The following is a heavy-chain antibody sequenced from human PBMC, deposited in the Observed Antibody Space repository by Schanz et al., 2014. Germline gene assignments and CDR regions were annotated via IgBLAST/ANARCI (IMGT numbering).Heavy chain of an antibody. J-gene: IGHJ3*02. CDR3: ARENLNWEAFDI. V-gene: IGHV3-66*01. Sequence: EVQLVESGGGLVKPGGSLRLSCAASGFTFSSYWMHWVRQAPGKGLVWVSVIYSDGRTYYGDSVKGRFTISRDNSENTLYLQMISLRAEDTAVYYCARENLNWEAFDIWGQGTVVTVSS. CDR1: GFTFSSYW. CDR2: IYSDGRT. D-gene: IGHD7-27*01.